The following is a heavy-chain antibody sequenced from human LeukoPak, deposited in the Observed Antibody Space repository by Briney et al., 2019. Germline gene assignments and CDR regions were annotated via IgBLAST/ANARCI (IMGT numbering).Heavy chain of an antibody. Sequence: GRSLRLSCAASGFTFSSYGMHWVRQAPGKGLEWVAVISYDGSNKYYADSVKGRFTIYRDNSKNTLYLQMNSLRAEDTAVHYCAKDMAYCGGDCYTPDYWGQGTLVTVSS. CDR1: GFTFSSYG. CDR2: ISYDGSNK. J-gene: IGHJ4*02. D-gene: IGHD2-21*02. CDR3: AKDMAYCGGDCYTPDY. V-gene: IGHV3-30*18.